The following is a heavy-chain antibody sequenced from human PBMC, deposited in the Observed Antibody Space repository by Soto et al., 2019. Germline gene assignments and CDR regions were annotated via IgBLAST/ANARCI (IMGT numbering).Heavy chain of an antibody. J-gene: IGHJ5*02. CDR2: IIPIFGTA. Sequence: QVQLVQSGAEVKKPGSSVKVSCKASGGTFSSYAISWVRQAPGQGLEWMGGIIPIFGTANYAQKFQGRVTITADESTSTAYMELSSLRSEDTAVYYCARDLGPSSITMVRGVMGFDPWGQGTLVTVSS. CDR1: GGTFSSYA. V-gene: IGHV1-69*01. D-gene: IGHD3-10*01. CDR3: ARDLGPSSITMVRGVMGFDP.